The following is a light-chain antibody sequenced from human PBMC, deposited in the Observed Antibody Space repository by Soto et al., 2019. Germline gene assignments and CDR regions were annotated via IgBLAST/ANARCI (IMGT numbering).Light chain of an antibody. CDR1: QGISSY. CDR3: QQYYSYPRA. J-gene: IGKJ1*01. CDR2: AAS. V-gene: IGKV1-8*01. Sequence: AIRMTQSPSSLSASTGDRVTIIWRASQGISSYLAWYQKKPGKAPKLLIYAASTLQSGVPSRFSGSGSGTDFTLTISCLQSEDFATYYCQQYYSYPRAFGQGTKVDTK.